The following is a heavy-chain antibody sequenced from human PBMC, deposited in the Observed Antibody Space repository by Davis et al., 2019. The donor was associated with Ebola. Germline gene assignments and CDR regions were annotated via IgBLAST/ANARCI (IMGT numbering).Heavy chain of an antibody. CDR1: GFTFRDYW. J-gene: IGHJ4*02. D-gene: IGHD2-15*01. V-gene: IGHV3-74*01. Sequence: GESLKISCAASGFTFRDYWMHWVRQAPGKGPEWVSRISPDGRNIGYADFVKGRFTISGDNTRNTLYVQLNSLGADDTALYYCASSVRPHTPAHWGQGTPVTVSS. CDR2: ISPDGRNI. CDR3: ASSVRPHTPAH.